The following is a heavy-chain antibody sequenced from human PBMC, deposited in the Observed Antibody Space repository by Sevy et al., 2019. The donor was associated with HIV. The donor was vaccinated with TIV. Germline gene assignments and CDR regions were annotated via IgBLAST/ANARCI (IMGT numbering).Heavy chain of an antibody. V-gene: IGHV3-21*01. CDR3: ARDRCTITGCHEGNWFDP. J-gene: IGHJ5*02. CDR1: AFTFSSYS. Sequence: GGSLRLSCAASAFTFSSYSMNWVRQAPGKGLEWVSSISGLSNYIYYADSVKGRFTISRDNAKNSLYLQMNSLRPEDTAVYYCARDRCTITGCHEGNWFDPWGQGTLVTVSS. D-gene: IGHD2-2*01. CDR2: ISGLSNYI.